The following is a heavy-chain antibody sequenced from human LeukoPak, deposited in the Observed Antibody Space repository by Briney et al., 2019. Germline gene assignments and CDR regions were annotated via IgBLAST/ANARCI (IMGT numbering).Heavy chain of an antibody. V-gene: IGHV3-7*03. D-gene: IGHD5-24*01. J-gene: IGHJ4*02. CDR3: ARERWSLSGRYFDY. Sequence: GGSLRLSCAASGFTFSSDGMSWVRQAPGKGLERVANIKQDGSEKYYVDSVKGRFTISRDNAKNSLYLQMNSLRAEDTAVYYCARERWSLSGRYFDYWGQGTLVTVSS. CDR2: IKQDGSEK. CDR1: GFTFSSDG.